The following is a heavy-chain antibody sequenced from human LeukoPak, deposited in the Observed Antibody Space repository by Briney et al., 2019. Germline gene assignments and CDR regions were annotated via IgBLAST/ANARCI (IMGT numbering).Heavy chain of an antibody. J-gene: IGHJ5*02. D-gene: IGHD3-3*01. V-gene: IGHV4-39*07. CDR3: ARRNDFWSGYYYHWFDP. CDR2: IYDSGST. CDR1: GGSIRSSYYY. Sequence: PSETLSLTCTVSGGSIRSSYYYWGWIRQPPGKGLEWIGSIYDSGSTYYNPSLKSRVTISVDTSKNQFSLKLSSVTAADTAVYYCARRNDFWSGYYYHWFDPWGQGTLVTVSS.